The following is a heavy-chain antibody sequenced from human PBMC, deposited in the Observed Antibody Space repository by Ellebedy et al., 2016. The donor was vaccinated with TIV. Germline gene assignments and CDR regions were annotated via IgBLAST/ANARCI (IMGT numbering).Heavy chain of an antibody. J-gene: IGHJ4*02. CDR2: ISGSGGST. CDR3: ARGQIVATINFDY. CDR1: GFTFGSYA. Sequence: GGSLRLXCAASGFTFGSYAMSWVRQAPGKGLEWVSAISGSGGSTYYADSVKGRFTISRDNAKNSLYLQMNSLRAEDTAVYYCARGQIVATINFDYWGQGTLVTVSS. V-gene: IGHV3-23*01. D-gene: IGHD5-12*01.